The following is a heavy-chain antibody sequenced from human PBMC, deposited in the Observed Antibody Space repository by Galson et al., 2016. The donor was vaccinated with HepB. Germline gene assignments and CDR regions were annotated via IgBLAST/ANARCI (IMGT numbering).Heavy chain of an antibody. D-gene: IGHD3-10*01. CDR3: ARVLYASGSLWLDP. CDR2: IYYSGGT. V-gene: IGHV4-59*01. Sequence: SETLSLTCTVSGGSISPYYWTWIRQPPGKGLEWIGYIYYSGGTDYNPSLKGRVTISLDTSKNQFSLRLTSVTAAATAVYYCARVLYASGSLWLDPWGQGILVTVSS. J-gene: IGHJ5*02. CDR1: GGSISPYY.